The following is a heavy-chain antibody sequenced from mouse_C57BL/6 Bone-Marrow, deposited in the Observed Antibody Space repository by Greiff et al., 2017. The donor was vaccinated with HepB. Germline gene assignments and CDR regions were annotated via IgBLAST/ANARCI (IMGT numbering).Heavy chain of an antibody. J-gene: IGHJ1*03. CDR3: ARDYYGSSSSHWYFDV. CDR1: GYAFSSYW. Sequence: VKLQESGAELVKPGASVKISCKASGYAFSSYWMNWVKQRPGKGLEWIGQIYPGDGDTNYNGKFKGKATLTADKSSSTAYMQLSSLTSEDSAVYFCARDYYGSSSSHWYFDVWGTGTTVTVSS. CDR2: IYPGDGDT. V-gene: IGHV1-80*01. D-gene: IGHD1-1*01.